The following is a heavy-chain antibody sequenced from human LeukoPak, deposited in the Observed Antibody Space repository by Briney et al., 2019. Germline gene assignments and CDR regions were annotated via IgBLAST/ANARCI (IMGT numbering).Heavy chain of an antibody. Sequence: GGSLRLSCAASGFTLSSYWMHWVRQAPGKGLVWVSRINSDGSSTTYADSVKGRFTISRDNAKNTLYLQMNSLRAEDTAVYYCARTTSMTSVGDAFDIWGQGTMVSVSS. D-gene: IGHD1-26*01. CDR2: INSDGSST. J-gene: IGHJ3*02. V-gene: IGHV3-74*01. CDR3: ARTTSMTSVGDAFDI. CDR1: GFTLSSYW.